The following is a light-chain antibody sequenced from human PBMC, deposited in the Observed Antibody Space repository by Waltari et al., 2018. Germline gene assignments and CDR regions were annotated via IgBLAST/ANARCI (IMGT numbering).Light chain of an antibody. CDR3: QQGNSLPPT. CDR1: QAISRW. V-gene: IGKV1-12*01. Sequence: EIQMTQSPSSVSASVGDRVTITCRASQAISRWLAWYQQKPGNSPNLLIYDASKLQSGVPSRFSDSGSGTDFTLTISSLRPEDSATYYCQQGNSLPPTFGQGTKVEIK. J-gene: IGKJ1*01. CDR2: DAS.